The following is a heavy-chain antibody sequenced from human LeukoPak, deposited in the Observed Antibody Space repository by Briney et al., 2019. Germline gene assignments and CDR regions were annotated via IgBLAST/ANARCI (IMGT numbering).Heavy chain of an antibody. CDR1: GFTFSIYG. CDR2: IRYDGSNK. Sequence: GGSLRLSCAASGFTFSIYGMHWVRQAPGKGLEWVAFIRYDGSNKYYTDSVKGRFTISRDNSKNTLYLQMNSLRAEDTAVYYCASGLRGVVVPAAIVYWGQGTLVTVSS. D-gene: IGHD2-2*01. V-gene: IGHV3-30*02. CDR3: ASGLRGVVVPAAIVY. J-gene: IGHJ4*02.